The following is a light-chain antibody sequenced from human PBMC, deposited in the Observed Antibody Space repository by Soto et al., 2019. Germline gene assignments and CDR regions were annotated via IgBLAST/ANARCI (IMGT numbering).Light chain of an antibody. CDR3: QQRSDWPST. CDR1: QSVSSY. Sequence: EIVLTQSPATLSLSPGERATLSCRASQSVSSYLAWYQQKPGQAPRLLIYDASNRATGIPARFSGSGSGTDFSLTISSLEPDDFAVYYCQQRSDWPSTFRGGTMVQIK. CDR2: DAS. J-gene: IGKJ4*01. V-gene: IGKV3-11*01.